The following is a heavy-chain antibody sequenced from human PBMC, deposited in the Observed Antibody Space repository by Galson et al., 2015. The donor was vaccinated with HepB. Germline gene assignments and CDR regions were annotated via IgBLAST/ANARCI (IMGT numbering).Heavy chain of an antibody. CDR1: GFTFSSYG. V-gene: IGHV3-33*01. CDR3: ARDGGPAAPYGMDV. D-gene: IGHD6-13*01. CDR2: IWYGGSNK. Sequence: SLRLSCAASGFTFSSYGMHWVRQAPGKGLEWVAVIWYGGSNKYYADSVKGRFTISRDNSKNTQYLQMNSLRAEDTAVYYCARDGGPAAPYGMDVWGQGTTVTVSS. J-gene: IGHJ6*02.